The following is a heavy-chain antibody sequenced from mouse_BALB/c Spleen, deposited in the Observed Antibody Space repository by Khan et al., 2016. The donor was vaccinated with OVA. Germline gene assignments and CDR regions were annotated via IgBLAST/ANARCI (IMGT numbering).Heavy chain of an antibody. D-gene: IGHD2-12*01. J-gene: IGHJ4*01. V-gene: IGHV1-7*01. Sequence: VQLQQSGAELAKPGASVKMSCKTSGYTFSSYWMHWVRQRPGQGLEWIGYINPATGYTDYNQKFKDKATLTADKSSSTAYMQLNSLTSEDSAVFYCTRSYCSMDYWGQGTSVTVSS. CDR3: TRSYCSMDY. CDR1: GYTFSSYW. CDR2: INPATGYT.